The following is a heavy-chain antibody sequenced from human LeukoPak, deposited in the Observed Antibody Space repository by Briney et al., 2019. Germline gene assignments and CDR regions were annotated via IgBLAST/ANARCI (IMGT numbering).Heavy chain of an antibody. CDR1: GGSISSSSYY. Sequence: SETLSLTCTVSGGSISSSSYYWGWIRQPPGKGLEWIGCIYYSGSTYYNPSLKSRVTISVDTSKNQFSLKLSSVTAADTAVYYCARDGSSGDQENYFDYWGQGTLVTVSS. CDR2: IYYSGST. D-gene: IGHD2-2*03. CDR3: ARDGSSGDQENYFDY. V-gene: IGHV4-39*07. J-gene: IGHJ4*02.